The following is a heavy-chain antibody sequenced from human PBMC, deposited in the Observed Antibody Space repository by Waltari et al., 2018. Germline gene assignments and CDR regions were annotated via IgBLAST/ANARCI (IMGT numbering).Heavy chain of an antibody. V-gene: IGHV3-30*01. CDR1: GFTFRSYA. D-gene: IGHD3-22*01. J-gene: IGHJ3*02. Sequence: QVQLVESGGGVVQPGRSLRLSCAASGFTFRSYAMHWVRQAPGKGLGWVAVISYDGSNKYYADSVKGRFTISRDNSKNTLYLQMNSLRAEDTAVYYCAREMIHSSDAFDIWGQGTMVTVSS. CDR3: AREMIHSSDAFDI. CDR2: ISYDGSNK.